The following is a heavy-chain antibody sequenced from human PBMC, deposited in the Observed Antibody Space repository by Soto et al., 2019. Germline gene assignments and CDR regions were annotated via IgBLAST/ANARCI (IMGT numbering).Heavy chain of an antibody. CDR3: AHSWAQSNFDWFDP. V-gene: IGHV2-5*01. D-gene: IGHD4-4*01. Sequence: QITLKESGPTLVKPTQTLTLTCTFSGFSLSTSGVGVGWIRQPPGKALEWLAVIYWNDDKRYSPSLKSRLTITKDTSKNQVVLTMTNRDPVDTATYYGAHSWAQSNFDWFDPWGQGTLVTVSS. J-gene: IGHJ5*02. CDR2: IYWNDDK. CDR1: GFSLSTSGVG.